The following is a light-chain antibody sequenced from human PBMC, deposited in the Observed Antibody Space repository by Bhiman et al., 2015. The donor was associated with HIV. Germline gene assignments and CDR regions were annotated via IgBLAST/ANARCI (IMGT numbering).Light chain of an antibody. Sequence: QSALTQEASVSGTVGQQVTLSCSGNSSNVGNFAVGWYQQISHGAPKTVMIGDSLPSGIPDRFSASKSGTTASLTISGLQPEDEGDYYCSTWDFTLNAPRWVLGGGTKLTVL. CDR1: SSNVGNFA. V-gene: IGLV1-36*01. CDR2: GDS. J-gene: IGLJ3*02. CDR3: STWDFTLNAPRWV.